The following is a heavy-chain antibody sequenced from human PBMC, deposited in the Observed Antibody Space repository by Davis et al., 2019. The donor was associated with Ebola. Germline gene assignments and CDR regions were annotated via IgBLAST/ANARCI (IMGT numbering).Heavy chain of an antibody. CDR3: ARAGSYRPYYFDY. CDR1: GGSFNGYY. J-gene: IGHJ4*02. D-gene: IGHD3-16*02. V-gene: IGHV4-34*01. CDR2: INHSGST. Sequence: PSETLSLTCTVYGGSFNGYYWSWIRQPPGKGLEWIGEINHSGSTNYNPSLKSRVTISVDTSNNQFSLRVSSVTAADTAVYYCARAGSYRPYYFDYWGQGTLVTVSS.